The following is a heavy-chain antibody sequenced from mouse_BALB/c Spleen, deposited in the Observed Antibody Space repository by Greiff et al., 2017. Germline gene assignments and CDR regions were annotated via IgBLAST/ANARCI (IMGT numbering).Heavy chain of an antibody. J-gene: IGHJ1*01. CDR3: TGSGDTVVGLCRCFDV. Sequence: EVQLQQSGTVLARPGASVKMSCKASGYSFTSYWMHWVKQRPGQGLEWIGAIYPGNSDTSYNQKFKGKAKLTAVTSASTAYMELSSLTNEDSPVYDCTGSGDTVVGLCRCFDVWGAGTTVTVSS. CDR1: GYSFTSYW. V-gene: IGHV1-5*01. D-gene: IGHD1-1*01. CDR2: IYPGNSDT.